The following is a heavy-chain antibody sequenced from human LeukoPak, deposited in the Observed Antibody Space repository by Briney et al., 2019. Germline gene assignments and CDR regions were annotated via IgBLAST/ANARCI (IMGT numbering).Heavy chain of an antibody. J-gene: IGHJ4*02. CDR1: GCSISGSF. V-gene: IGHV4-59*08. D-gene: IGHD3-10*01. CDR3: ARNPGWSGELLHFDY. Sequence: NSSETLSLTCTVSGCSISGSFWRWVRQPPGKGLEWVGYVYYSGSTSYNPSLMSRVTISLNTYGNHFPLQMIYMTAADTAVYCCARNPGWSGELLHFDYWGQGTLVTVSS. CDR2: VYYSGST.